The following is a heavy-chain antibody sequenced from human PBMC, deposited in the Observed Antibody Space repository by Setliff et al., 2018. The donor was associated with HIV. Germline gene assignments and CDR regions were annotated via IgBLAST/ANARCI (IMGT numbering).Heavy chain of an antibody. D-gene: IGHD6-19*01. J-gene: IGHJ3*02. CDR2: IYYSGST. CDR3: ARPERSGSWAFDI. CDR1: GGSISSSSYY. V-gene: IGHV4-39*01. Sequence: SETLSLTCTVSGGSISSSSYYWGWIRQPPGKGLEWIGSIYYSGSTYYNPSLNSRVTMSVDTSKNQFFLKLNSVAAADTAVYYCARPERSGSWAFDIWGRGTMVTVSS.